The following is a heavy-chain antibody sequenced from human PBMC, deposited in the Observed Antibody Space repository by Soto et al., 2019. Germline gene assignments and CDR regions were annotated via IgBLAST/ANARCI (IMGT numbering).Heavy chain of an antibody. CDR2: IYHSGST. CDR3: ARHSLRRLTFGGVISPDFDY. J-gene: IGHJ4*02. V-gene: IGHV4-39*01. CDR1: GGSISGSTSY. Sequence: PSETLSLTCTVSGGSISGSTSYWGWIRQPPGKGLEWIGSIYHSGSTYYSPSLKSRVTISADTSKNQFSLNLSSVTAADTAVFYCARHSLRRLTFGGVISPDFDYWGLGILVTVSS. D-gene: IGHD3-16*01.